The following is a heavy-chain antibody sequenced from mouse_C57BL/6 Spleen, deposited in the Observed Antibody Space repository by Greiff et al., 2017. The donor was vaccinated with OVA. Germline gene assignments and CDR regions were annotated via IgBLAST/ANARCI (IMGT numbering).Heavy chain of an antibody. J-gene: IGHJ4*01. CDR2: IYPGSGST. CDR3: ARGDPELSLYAMDY. Sequence: VKVVESGAELVKPGASVKMSCKASGYTFTSYWITWVKQRPGQGLEWIGDIYPGSGSTNYNEKFKSKATLTVDTSSSTAYMQLSSLTSEDSAVYYCARGDPELSLYAMDYWGQGTSVTVSS. D-gene: IGHD3-3*01. V-gene: IGHV1-55*01. CDR1: GYTFTSYW.